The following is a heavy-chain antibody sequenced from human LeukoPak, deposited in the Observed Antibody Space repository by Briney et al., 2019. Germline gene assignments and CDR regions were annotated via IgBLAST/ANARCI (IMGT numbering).Heavy chain of an antibody. Sequence: GGSLRLSCVVSGFTFSRHAMTWVRQAPGRGLEWVSVISGSGNSVYYADSVKGRFTISRDNSKNTLYLQMNSLRDEDTAVYFCAKDHGEGYSYGYYFEYWGQGTLVTVSS. CDR1: GFTFSRHA. J-gene: IGHJ4*02. CDR3: AKDHGEGYSYGYYFEY. CDR2: ISGSGNSV. V-gene: IGHV3-23*01. D-gene: IGHD5-18*01.